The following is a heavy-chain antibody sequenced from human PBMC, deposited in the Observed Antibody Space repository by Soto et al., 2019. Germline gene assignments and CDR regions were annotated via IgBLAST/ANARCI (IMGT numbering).Heavy chain of an antibody. CDR2: IYYSGST. CDR1: GGSISSGGYY. J-gene: IGHJ4*02. CDR3: ARVPYLGGDSGPNGLFDY. V-gene: IGHV4-31*03. Sequence: SETLSLTCTVSGGSISSGGYYWSWIRQHPGKGLEWIGYIYYSGSTYYNPSLKSRVTISVDTSKNQFSLKLSSVTAADTAVYYFARVPYLGGDSGPNGLFDYWGQGTLVTVSS. D-gene: IGHD3-10*01.